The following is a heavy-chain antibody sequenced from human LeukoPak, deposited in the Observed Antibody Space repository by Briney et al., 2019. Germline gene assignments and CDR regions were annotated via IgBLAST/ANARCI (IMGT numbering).Heavy chain of an antibody. CDR2: VSGSGGST. CDR3: AKIGRKYDFWTGFYEEEVDYMDV. Sequence: GGSLRLSCEAFGFTFSSYGMTWVRQAPGKGLEWVSGVSGSGGSTKHADSVKGRFTISRDNSKNILYLQMNSLRVEDTAVYYCAKIGRKYDFWTGFYEEEVDYMDVWGKGTTVTASS. V-gene: IGHV3-23*01. J-gene: IGHJ6*03. CDR1: GFTFSSYG. D-gene: IGHD3-3*01.